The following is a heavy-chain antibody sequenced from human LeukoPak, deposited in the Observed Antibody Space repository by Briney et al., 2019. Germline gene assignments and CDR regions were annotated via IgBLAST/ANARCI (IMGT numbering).Heavy chain of an antibody. CDR3: ARGVEAAAGYDYYYGMDV. CDR1: GGTFSSYT. J-gene: IGHJ6*02. V-gene: IGHV1-69*02. Sequence: SVKVSCKASGGTFSSYTISWVRQAPGQGLEWMGRIIPILGIANYAQKFQGRVTITADKSTSTAYMELSSLRSEDTAVYYRARGVEAAAGYDYYYGMDVWGQGTTVTVSS. D-gene: IGHD6-13*01. CDR2: IIPILGIA.